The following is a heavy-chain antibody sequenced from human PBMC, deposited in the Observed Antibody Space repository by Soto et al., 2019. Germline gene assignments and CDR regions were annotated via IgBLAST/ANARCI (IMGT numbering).Heavy chain of an antibody. CDR2: LTASGLNT. CDR3: AKGLGNAKEV. D-gene: IGHD2-8*01. J-gene: IGHJ6*02. CDR1: GFNFGSYG. Sequence: GGSLRLSCSASGFNFGSYGMSWVRQAPGKGLEWVSGLTASGLNTYYTDSVKGRFTISRDNSRNTVYLQMSGLRVEDTAVFHCAKGLGNAKEVWGQGTTVTVSS. V-gene: IGHV3-23*01.